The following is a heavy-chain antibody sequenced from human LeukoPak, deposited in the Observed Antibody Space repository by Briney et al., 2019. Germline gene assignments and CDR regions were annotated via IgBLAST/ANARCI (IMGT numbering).Heavy chain of an antibody. D-gene: IGHD3-22*01. CDR3: ARGPSERYYESSGYYYFDY. V-gene: IGHV4-31*03. CDR1: GGSISSGGYY. Sequence: SETLSLTCTVSGGSISSGGYYWSWIRQHPGKGLEWIGYIYYSGNTYCNPSLKSRVTISVDTSKSQFSLKLSSVTAADTAVYYCARGPSERYYESSGYYYFDYWGQGTLVTVSS. CDR2: IYYSGNT. J-gene: IGHJ4*02.